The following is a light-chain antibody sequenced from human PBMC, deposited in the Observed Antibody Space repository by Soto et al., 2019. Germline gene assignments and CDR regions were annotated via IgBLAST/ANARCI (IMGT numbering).Light chain of an antibody. J-gene: IGKJ5*01. CDR2: GAS. CDR1: QSVNSR. CDR3: QHYGRLPIT. V-gene: IGKV3-20*01. Sequence: CLSGRERGTLSWRASQSVNSRLAWYQHKPGQAPRLLISGASSRATGIPDRFSGSGSATDFTLTISRLDPEDFALYYCQHYGRLPITFGQGTRLEIK.